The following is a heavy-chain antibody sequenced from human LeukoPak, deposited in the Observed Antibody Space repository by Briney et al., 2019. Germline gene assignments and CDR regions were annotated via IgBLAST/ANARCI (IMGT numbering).Heavy chain of an antibody. V-gene: IGHV4-59*08. D-gene: IGHD6-13*01. CDR2: IYYSGST. J-gene: IGHJ4*02. CDR3: TRHSQQLGYYFDY. CDR1: GGSISSYY. Sequence: PSETLSLTCTVSGGSISSYYCSWIRQPPGKGLEWIGYIYYSGSTNYNPSLKSRVTISVDTSKNQFSLKLSSVTAADTAVYYCTRHSQQLGYYFDYWGQGTLVTVSS.